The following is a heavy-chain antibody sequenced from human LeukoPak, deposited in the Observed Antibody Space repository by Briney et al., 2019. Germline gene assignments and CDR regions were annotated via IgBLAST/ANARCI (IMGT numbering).Heavy chain of an antibody. CDR3: ARDWGTWD. D-gene: IGHD3-16*01. CDR2: ISSTGGTI. V-gene: IGHV3-48*04. J-gene: IGHJ4*02. CDR1: GFTFSSNS. Sequence: PGGSLRLSCAASGFTFSSNSMNWVRQAPGKGLEWVSYISSTGGTICYADSMKGRFTIPRDNAKNSLYLQMNSLRVEDTAVYYCARDWGTWDWGQGTLVTVSS.